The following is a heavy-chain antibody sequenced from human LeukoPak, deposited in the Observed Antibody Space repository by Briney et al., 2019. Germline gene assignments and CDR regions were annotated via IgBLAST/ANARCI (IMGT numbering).Heavy chain of an antibody. CDR3: AKDVSSYAFDI. CDR1: GFTFSSYG. D-gene: IGHD2-15*01. CDR2: ISDSGGST. V-gene: IGHV3-23*01. Sequence: PGGTLTLSCAVSGFTFSSYGMSWVRQAPGKGLEWVSAISDSGGSTYYADSVRGGITIFRDNSKNTLYMQMKSLRAEATAEYYCAKDVSSYAFDIWGQGTMVTVSS. J-gene: IGHJ3*02.